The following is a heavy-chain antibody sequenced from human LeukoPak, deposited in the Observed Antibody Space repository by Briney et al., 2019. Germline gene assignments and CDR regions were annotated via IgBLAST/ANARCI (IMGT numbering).Heavy chain of an antibody. D-gene: IGHD3-10*01. V-gene: IGHV3-15*01. Sequence: PGGSLRLSCAASGSTFSNAWMSWVRQAPGKGLEWVGRIKSKTDGGTTDYAAPVKGRFTISRDYSKNTLYLQMNSLKTEHTAVYYCTTGDPMVRGVLDYWGQGTLVTVSS. CDR3: TTGDPMVRGVLDY. CDR1: GSTFSNAW. J-gene: IGHJ4*02. CDR2: IKSKTDGGTT.